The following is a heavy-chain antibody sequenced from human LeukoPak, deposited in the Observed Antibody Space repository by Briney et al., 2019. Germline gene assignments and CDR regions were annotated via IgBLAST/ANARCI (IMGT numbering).Heavy chain of an antibody. D-gene: IGHD2-15*01. CDR3: ARDPDIVVVVAGYYGMDV. J-gene: IGHJ6*02. Sequence: SETLSLTCAVYGGSFSGYYWSWIRQPPGKGLEWIGEINHSGSTNYNPSLKSRVTISVDTSKNQFSLKLSSVSAADTAVYYCARDPDIVVVVAGYYGMDVWGQGTTVTVSS. V-gene: IGHV4-34*01. CDR2: INHSGST. CDR1: GGSFSGYY.